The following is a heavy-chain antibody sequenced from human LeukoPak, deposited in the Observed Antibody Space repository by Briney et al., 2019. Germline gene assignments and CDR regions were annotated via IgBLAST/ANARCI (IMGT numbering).Heavy chain of an antibody. Sequence: GGSLRLSCAASGFTFSSYAMHWVRQAPGKGLEWVAVISYDGSNKYYADSVKGRFTISRDNSKNTLYLQMNSLRAEDTAVYYCARGPYYYDSSGYHYWGQGTLVTVSS. CDR2: ISYDGSNK. J-gene: IGHJ4*02. V-gene: IGHV3-30-3*01. CDR1: GFTFSSYA. CDR3: ARGPYYYDSSGYHY. D-gene: IGHD3-22*01.